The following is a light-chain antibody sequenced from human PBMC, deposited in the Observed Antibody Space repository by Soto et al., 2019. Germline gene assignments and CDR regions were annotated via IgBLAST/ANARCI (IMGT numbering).Light chain of an antibody. Sequence: IQFTQSPSVLSASVGDTFTITCRASQALSSWLSWYQQKPLKAPKLLIYDASSLESGVPSRFSGSGSGTEFTLTISSLQPADFATYHCQQYNSYFGPGTTVDIK. V-gene: IGKV1-5*01. J-gene: IGKJ3*01. CDR2: DAS. CDR1: QALSSW. CDR3: QQYNSY.